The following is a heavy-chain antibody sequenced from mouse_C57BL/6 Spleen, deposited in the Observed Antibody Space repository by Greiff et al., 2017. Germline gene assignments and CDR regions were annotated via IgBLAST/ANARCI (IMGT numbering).Heavy chain of an antibody. Sequence: QVQLQQSGPELVKPGASVKISCKASGYAFSSSWMNWVKQRPGKGLEWIGRIYPGDGDTNYNGKFKGKATLTADKSSSTAYMQLSSLTSEDSAVYFCANYYGSSYGWFAYGGQGTLVTVSA. D-gene: IGHD1-1*01. CDR2: IYPGDGDT. CDR3: ANYYGSSYGWFAY. CDR1: GYAFSSSW. V-gene: IGHV1-82*01. J-gene: IGHJ3*01.